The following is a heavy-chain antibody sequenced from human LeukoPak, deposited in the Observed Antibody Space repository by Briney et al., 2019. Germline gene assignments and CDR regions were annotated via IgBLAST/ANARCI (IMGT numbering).Heavy chain of an antibody. CDR1: GFTFSSYW. V-gene: IGHV3-74*01. CDR3: ARDGDIVVVPAAIPFDY. D-gene: IGHD2-2*01. CDR2: INSDGSST. Sequence: GGSLRLSCAASGFTFSSYWMHWARQAPGKGLVWVSRINSDGSSTSYADSVKGRFTISRDNAKNTLYLQMNSLRAEDTAVYYCARDGDIVVVPAAIPFDYWGQGTLVTVSS. J-gene: IGHJ4*02.